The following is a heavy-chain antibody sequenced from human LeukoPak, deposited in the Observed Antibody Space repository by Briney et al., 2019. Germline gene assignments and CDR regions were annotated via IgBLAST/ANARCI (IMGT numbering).Heavy chain of an antibody. CDR3: TRDHNGSQFLLDIYYYFGMDV. CDR2: IDTSSS. CDR1: GFTFSTYR. D-gene: IGHD5-12*01. J-gene: IGHJ6*02. V-gene: IGHV3-21*01. Sequence: GGSLRLSCAASGFTFSTYRMNWVRQAPGKGLEWVSSIDTSSSYADSVKGRFTISRDNAKNSLCLQMNSLRAEDTAVYYCTRDHNGSQFLLDIYYYFGMDVWGHGTTVTVSS.